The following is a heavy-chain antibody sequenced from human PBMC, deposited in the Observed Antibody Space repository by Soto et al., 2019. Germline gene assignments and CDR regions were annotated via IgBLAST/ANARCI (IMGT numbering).Heavy chain of an antibody. V-gene: IGHV3-30*03. CDR1: GFTVSTYG. J-gene: IGHJ4*02. D-gene: IGHD2-8*02. CDR3: TGEVASGY. CDR2: ISRDGGTK. Sequence: QVQLVESGGGVVQPGRSLRLSCAVSGFTVSTYGMHWVRQAPGKGLEWVAVISRDGGTKYYADFAKGRFTISRDNSRNTLFLEMNSLRGADMAVYYCTGEVASGYWGQGTLVTVSS.